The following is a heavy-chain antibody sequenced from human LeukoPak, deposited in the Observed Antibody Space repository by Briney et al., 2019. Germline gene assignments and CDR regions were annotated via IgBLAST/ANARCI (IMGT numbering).Heavy chain of an antibody. CDR1: VYTLSPFD. CDR2: ICPYSRYI. Sequence: GRYLSLPHAASVYTLSPFDINWVREARGTGLECGSYICPYSRYINYRDSVKGRFTISRDDAKNSLYLQMNSPTLEDTAVYYCARAHCSGSTCYLRHSWFDPWGQGTLVTVSS. CDR3: ARAHCSGSTCYLRHSWFDP. J-gene: IGHJ5*02. V-gene: IGHV3-21*05. D-gene: IGHD2-2*01.